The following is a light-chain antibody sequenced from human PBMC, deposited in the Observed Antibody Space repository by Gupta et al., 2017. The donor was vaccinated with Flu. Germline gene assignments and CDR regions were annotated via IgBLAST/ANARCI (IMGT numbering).Light chain of an antibody. J-gene: IGKJ4*01. Sequence: ATLSCRASQSVSSSYLAWYQQKPGQAPRLLIYGASSRATGIPDRFSGSGSGTDFTLTISRLEPEDFAVYYCQQYGSSPQKLTFGGGTRWRSN. CDR2: GAS. CDR1: QSVSSSY. CDR3: QQYGSSPQKLT. V-gene: IGKV3-20*01.